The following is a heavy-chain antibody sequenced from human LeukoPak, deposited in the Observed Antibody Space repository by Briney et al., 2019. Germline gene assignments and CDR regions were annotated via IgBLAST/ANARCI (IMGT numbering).Heavy chain of an antibody. CDR3: ARGPLYSSSSDFHFDY. CDR2: INHSGST. D-gene: IGHD6-6*01. V-gene: IGHV4-34*01. Sequence: PSETLSLTCAVYGGSFSGYYWSWIRQPPGKGLEWIGEINHSGSTNYNPSLKSRVTISVETSKNQFSLKLSSVTAADTAVYYCARGPLYSSSSDFHFDYWGQGTLVTVSS. J-gene: IGHJ4*02. CDR1: GGSFSGYY.